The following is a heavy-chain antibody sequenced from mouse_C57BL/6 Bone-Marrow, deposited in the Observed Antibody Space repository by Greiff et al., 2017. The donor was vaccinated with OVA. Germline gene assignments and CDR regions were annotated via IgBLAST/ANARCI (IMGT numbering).Heavy chain of an antibody. CDR2: IHPSDSDT. Sequence: QVHVKQSGAELVKPGASVKVSCKASGYTFTSYWMHWVKQRPGQGLEWIGRIHPSDSDTNYNQKFKGKATLTVDKSSSTAYMQLSSLTSEDSAVYYCAIGDITTVPSLYWYFDVWGTGTTVTVSS. CDR1: GYTFTSYW. CDR3: AIGDITTVPSLYWYFDV. D-gene: IGHD1-1*01. J-gene: IGHJ1*03. V-gene: IGHV1-74*01.